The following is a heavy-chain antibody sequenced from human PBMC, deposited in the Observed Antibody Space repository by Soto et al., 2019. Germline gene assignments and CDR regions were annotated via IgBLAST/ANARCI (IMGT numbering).Heavy chain of an antibody. V-gene: IGHV3-11*01. Sequence: GGSLRLSCAASGFTFSDYSMNWVRQAPGKELEWVSYISRSGSDIYYSDSVKGRFTISRDNAKNSLFLQMNSLRAEDTAVYYCATVGYCSSTSCQTRYYYYGMDVWGQGTTVTVSS. D-gene: IGHD2-2*03. CDR3: ATVGYCSSTSCQTRYYYYGMDV. CDR1: GFTFSDYS. CDR2: ISRSGSDI. J-gene: IGHJ6*02.